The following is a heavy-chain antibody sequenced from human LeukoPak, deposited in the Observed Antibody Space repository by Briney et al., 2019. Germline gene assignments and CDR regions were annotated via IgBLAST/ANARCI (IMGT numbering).Heavy chain of an antibody. CDR1: GFTFTNYW. D-gene: IGHD5/OR15-5a*01. Sequence: AGGSLRLSCAASGFTFTNYWMTWVRQAPGKGLEFVANINQDESVKNYVDSVKGRFTISRDNAENSLHLQMNSLRVEDTAVYYCAGDPGSSAFDYWGQETLVTVSS. CDR2: INQDESVK. V-gene: IGHV3-7*01. CDR3: AGDPGSSAFDY. J-gene: IGHJ4*02.